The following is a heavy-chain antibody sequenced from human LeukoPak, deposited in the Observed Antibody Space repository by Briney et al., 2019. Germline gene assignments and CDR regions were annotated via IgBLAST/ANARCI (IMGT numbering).Heavy chain of an antibody. D-gene: IGHD2-2*01. J-gene: IGHJ3*02. Sequence: GGSLRLSCAASGFTFSSYGMHWVRQAPGKGLEWVAVISYDGSNKYYADSVKGRFTISRDNSKNTLYLQMNSLRAEDTAVYYCAKTPSSTSAIGAFDIWGQGTMVTVSS. CDR2: ISYDGSNK. CDR3: AKTPSSTSAIGAFDI. CDR1: GFTFSSYG. V-gene: IGHV3-30*18.